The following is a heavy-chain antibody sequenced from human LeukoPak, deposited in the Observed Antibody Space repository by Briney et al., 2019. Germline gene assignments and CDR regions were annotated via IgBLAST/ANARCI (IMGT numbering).Heavy chain of an antibody. Sequence: GASVKVSCKASGYSFTNYDINWVRQAPGQGLEWMGVFIPILGTANSTQKFQDRVTVTADISTNTVYMELSSLRSEDTAVYFCAGIPVFGVVLHQEPVWGKGTTVTVSS. CDR3: AGIPVFGVVLHQEPV. CDR1: GYSFTNYD. J-gene: IGHJ6*04. CDR2: FIPILGTA. D-gene: IGHD3-3*01. V-gene: IGHV1-69*10.